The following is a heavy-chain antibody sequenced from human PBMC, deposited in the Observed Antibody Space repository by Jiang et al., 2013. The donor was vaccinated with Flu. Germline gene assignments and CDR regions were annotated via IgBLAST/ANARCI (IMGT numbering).Heavy chain of an antibody. Sequence: KGRFTISRDNSKNTLYLQMNSLKSEDTAVYYCAKDHGYGVAGSLHYWGQGTLVTVSS. CDR3: AKDHGYGVAGSLHY. V-gene: IGHV3-30*02. J-gene: IGHJ4*02. D-gene: IGHD6-19*01.